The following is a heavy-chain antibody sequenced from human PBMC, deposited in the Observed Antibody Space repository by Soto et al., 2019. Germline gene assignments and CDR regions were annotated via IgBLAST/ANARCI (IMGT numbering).Heavy chain of an antibody. D-gene: IGHD2-15*01. J-gene: IGHJ4*02. CDR2: ISNGGSTI. CDR1: GFLFNSYS. CDR3: ARPVIFSKVDY. V-gene: IGHV3-48*01. Sequence: EVQLVESGGSLVQSGGSLRLSCAASGFLFNSYSMNWVRQAPGQGPEWISYISNGGSTIYSADSVKSRFTISRDNAKNSLYLQMNSLTAEDTAVYYCARPVIFSKVDYWGQGTLVTVSS.